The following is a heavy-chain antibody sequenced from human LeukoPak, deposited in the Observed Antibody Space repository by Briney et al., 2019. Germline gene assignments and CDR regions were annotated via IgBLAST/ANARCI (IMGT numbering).Heavy chain of an antibody. J-gene: IGHJ4*02. V-gene: IGHV3-23*01. CDR3: AKGALRFLEWSDY. CDR2: ISGSGGST. D-gene: IGHD3-3*01. Sequence: GGSLRLSCAASGFTFGSYAMSWVRQAPGKGLEWVSAISGSGGSTYYADSVKGRFTISRDNTKNTLYLQMNSLRAEDTAVYYCAKGALRFLEWSDYWGQGTLVTVSS. CDR1: GFTFGSYA.